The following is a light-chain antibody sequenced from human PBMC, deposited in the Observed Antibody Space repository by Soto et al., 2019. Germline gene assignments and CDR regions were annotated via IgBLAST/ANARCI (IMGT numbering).Light chain of an antibody. J-gene: IGLJ1*01. CDR1: SGDVGGYNY. Sequence: QSALTQPASVSGSPGQSITISCTGTSGDVGGYNYVSWYQHHPGKAPKLMIYEVSNRPSGVSNRFSGSKSGNTASLTISGLQAEDEADYYCSSYASISTYVFGTGTKVTV. CDR2: EVS. V-gene: IGLV2-14*01. CDR3: SSYASISTYV.